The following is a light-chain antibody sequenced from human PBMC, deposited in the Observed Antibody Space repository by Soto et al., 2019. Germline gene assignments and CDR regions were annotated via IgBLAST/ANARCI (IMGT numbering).Light chain of an antibody. V-gene: IGKV1-5*01. Sequence: DIQMTQSPSTLSAPVGDRVTITCRASQNINTWLAWYQQKPGKAPNLLIYDASSLESGVPSRFSGSGSGTEFTLTISSLQPDDFATYYCQQYNSYGKAFGQGTKVDIK. CDR1: QNINTW. CDR3: QQYNSYGKA. CDR2: DAS. J-gene: IGKJ1*01.